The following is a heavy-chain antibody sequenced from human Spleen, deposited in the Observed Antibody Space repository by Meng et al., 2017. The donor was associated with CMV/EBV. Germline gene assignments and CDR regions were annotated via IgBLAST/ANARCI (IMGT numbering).Heavy chain of an antibody. D-gene: IGHD4-17*01. CDR2: INHSGST. CDR3: ARGGYGDYRTMDV. J-gene: IGHJ6*02. CDR1: GGSFSGYY. V-gene: IGHV4-34*01. Sequence: SETLSLTCAVYGGSFSGYYWNWIRQPPGKGLEWIGEINHSGSTNYNPSLKSRVTISVDTSKNQFSLKLTPVTAADTAIYYCARGGYGDYRTMDVWGQGTTVTVSS.